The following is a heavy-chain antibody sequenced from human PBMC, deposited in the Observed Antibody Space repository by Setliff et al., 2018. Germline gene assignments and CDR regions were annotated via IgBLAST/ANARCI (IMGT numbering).Heavy chain of an antibody. CDR3: ARLGRNNSAPPGDY. D-gene: IGHD6-25*01. V-gene: IGHV5-51*01. Sequence: PGESLTISCKASGYSFPSHWIGWVRQVPGKGLEWMGIIYPGDSHTRYSPSFQGQVTISADKSILTAFLQWTYLKASDSAMYYCARLGRNNSAPPGDYWGQGTLVTVSS. J-gene: IGHJ4*02. CDR1: GYSFPSHW. CDR2: IYPGDSHT.